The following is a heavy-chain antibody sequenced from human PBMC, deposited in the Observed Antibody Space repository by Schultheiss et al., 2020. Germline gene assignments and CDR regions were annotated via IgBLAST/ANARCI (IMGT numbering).Heavy chain of an antibody. Sequence: SETLSLTCAVYGGSFSGYYWHWIRQPAGKGLEWIGRIYTSGSTNYNPSLKSRVTISVDKSMNQFAMKLSSVTAADTAVYYCASSLGHWFDPWGQGTLVTVTS. CDR1: GGSFSGYY. J-gene: IGHJ5*02. CDR3: ASSLGHWFDP. CDR2: IYTSGST. D-gene: IGHD1-26*01. V-gene: IGHV4-59*10.